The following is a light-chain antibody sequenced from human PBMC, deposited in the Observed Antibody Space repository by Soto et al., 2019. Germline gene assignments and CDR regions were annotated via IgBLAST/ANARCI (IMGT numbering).Light chain of an antibody. CDR3: QQTYSIPQT. J-gene: IGKJ1*01. CDR1: QSISMY. CDR2: SAS. Sequence: DIQMTQSPSSLSASVGDRVSITCRASQSISMYLNWYQQKPGKAPKMLIYSASSMQSGVPSRFSGSGSGTDVTLTISSLQPEDFATYYCQQTYSIPQTFGQGTKVDIK. V-gene: IGKV1-39*01.